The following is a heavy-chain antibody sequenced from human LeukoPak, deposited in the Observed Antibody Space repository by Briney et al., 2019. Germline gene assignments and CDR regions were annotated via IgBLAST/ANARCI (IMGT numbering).Heavy chain of an antibody. Sequence: GGSLRLSCEASGFTFSTYAMHWVRQAPGKGLEWVAVISYDGSSKYYADSVKGRFTISRDNSKNTLYLQMNSLRTEDTAVYYCAKDTDRITMIADDYWGQGTLVTVSS. D-gene: IGHD3-22*01. CDR2: ISYDGSSK. J-gene: IGHJ4*02. CDR1: GFTFSTYA. V-gene: IGHV3-30*04. CDR3: AKDTDRITMIADDY.